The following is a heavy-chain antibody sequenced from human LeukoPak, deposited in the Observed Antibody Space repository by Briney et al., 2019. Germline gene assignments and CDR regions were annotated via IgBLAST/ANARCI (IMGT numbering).Heavy chain of an antibody. CDR3: ARDRDYGGNSIYFDY. V-gene: IGHV1-46*01. D-gene: IGHD4-23*01. J-gene: IGHJ4*02. CDR1: GYTFTRYY. CDR2: INPSGGSA. Sequence: ASVKVSCKASGYTFTRYYIHWVRQAPGQGLEWMGIINPSGGSATYAQKFQGSVTMTTDTSTNTVYMELSSLSSADTAVYYCARDRDYGGNSIYFDYWGPGTLATVSS.